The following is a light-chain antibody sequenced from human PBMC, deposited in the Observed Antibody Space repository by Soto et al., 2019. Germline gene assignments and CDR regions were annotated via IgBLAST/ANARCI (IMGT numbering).Light chain of an antibody. Sequence: QSALTQPASVSGSPGQSITISCTGTSSDVGSYNLVSWYQQHPGKAPKLMIYEGSKRPSGVSNRFSGSKSGNTASLTISGLQAEDEADYYCCSYAGEVFGGGTQLTVL. J-gene: IGLJ2*01. CDR2: EGS. V-gene: IGLV2-23*01. CDR3: CSYAGEV. CDR1: SSDVGSYNL.